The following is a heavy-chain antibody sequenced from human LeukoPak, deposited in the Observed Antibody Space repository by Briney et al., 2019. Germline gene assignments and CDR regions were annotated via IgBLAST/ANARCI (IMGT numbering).Heavy chain of an antibody. CDR2: ISSSGSTI. D-gene: IGHD6-6*01. CDR1: GFTFSSYE. J-gene: IGHJ4*02. Sequence: GGSLRLSCAASGFTFSSYEMNWVRQAPGKGLGWVSYISSSGSTIYYADSVKGRFTISRDNAKNSLYLQMNSLRAEDTAVYYCTRTPTPGYSSSSSKYYWGQGTLVTVSS. CDR3: TRTPTPGYSSSSSKYY. V-gene: IGHV3-48*03.